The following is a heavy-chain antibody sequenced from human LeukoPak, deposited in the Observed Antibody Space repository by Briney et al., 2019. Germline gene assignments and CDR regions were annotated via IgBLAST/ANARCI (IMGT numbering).Heavy chain of an antibody. V-gene: IGHV1-69*13. CDR2: IIPIFGTA. CDR1: GGTFSSYA. CDR3: ARLGELTMTLDHNRIRDY. J-gene: IGHJ4*02. D-gene: IGHD3-22*01. Sequence: GASVKVSCKASGGTFSSYAISWVRQAPGQGLEWMGGIIPIFGTANYAQKFQGRVTITADESTSTAYMELSSLRSEDTAVYYCARLGELTMTLDHNRIRDYWGQGTLVTVSS.